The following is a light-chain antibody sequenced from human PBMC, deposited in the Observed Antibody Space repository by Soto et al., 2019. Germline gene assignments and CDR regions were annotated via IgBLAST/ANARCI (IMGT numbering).Light chain of an antibody. V-gene: IGLV1-40*01. Sequence: QSVLTQPPSVSGAPGQRVTISCTGSSSNIGAGYDVHWYQQLPGTAPKLLIYGNSNRPSGVPDRFSGSKSGPSASLAITGRQAEDEADYYCQSYDSSLSGYVCGTGTKVTVL. CDR1: SSNIGAGYD. CDR2: GNS. CDR3: QSYDSSLSGYV. J-gene: IGLJ1*01.